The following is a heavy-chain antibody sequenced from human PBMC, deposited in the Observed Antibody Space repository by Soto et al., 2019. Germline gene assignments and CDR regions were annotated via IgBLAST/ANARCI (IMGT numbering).Heavy chain of an antibody. CDR3: ARGSPNIDY. J-gene: IGHJ4*02. CDR2: IYYSGST. D-gene: IGHD2-8*01. Sequence: PSETLSLTCTVSGGSVSSGSYYWSWIRQHPGKGLEWIGYIYYSGSTYYNPSLKSRVTISVDTSKNRFSLKLSSVTAADTAVYYCARGSPNIDYWGQGTLVTVSS. V-gene: IGHV4-31*03. CDR1: GGSVSSGSYY.